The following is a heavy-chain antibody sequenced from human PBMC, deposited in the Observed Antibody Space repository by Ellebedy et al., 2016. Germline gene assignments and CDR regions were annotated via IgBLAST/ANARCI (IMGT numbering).Heavy chain of an antibody. CDR3: ARDLAYYDILTGYYEVYGLNAFDI. J-gene: IGHJ3*02. CDR1: GYSISSGYY. V-gene: IGHV4-38-2*02. Sequence: SETLSLTXTVSGYSISSGYYWGWIRQPPGKGLEWIGSIYHSGSTYYNPSFKSRVTISVDTSKNQFSLKLSSVTAADTAVYYCARDLAYYDILTGYYEVYGLNAFDIWGQGTMVTVSS. CDR2: IYHSGST. D-gene: IGHD3-9*01.